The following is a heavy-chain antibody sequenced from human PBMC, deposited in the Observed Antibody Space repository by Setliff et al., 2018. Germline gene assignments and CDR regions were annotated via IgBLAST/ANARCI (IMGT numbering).Heavy chain of an antibody. Sequence: PSETLSLTCAVSGGSISSGGYSWSWIRQPPGKGLEWIGYIYHSGSTYYNPSLKSRVTISVDRSKNQFSLKLSSVTAADTAVYYCARGGKIDGAAGLFDYWGQGTLVTVSS. V-gene: IGHV4-30-2*01. CDR3: ARGGKIDGAAGLFDY. J-gene: IGHJ4*02. D-gene: IGHD6-13*01. CDR1: GGSISSGGYS. CDR2: IYHSGST.